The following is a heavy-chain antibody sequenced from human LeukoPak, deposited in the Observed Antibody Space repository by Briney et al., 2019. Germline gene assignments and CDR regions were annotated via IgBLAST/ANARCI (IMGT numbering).Heavy chain of an antibody. Sequence: GGSLRLSCAASGFTFSSYAMSWVRQAPGKGLEWVSGSSGSGYSYYADSVQGRFTISRDNSKKTLNLQMNNLRAEDTAVYYCAKGTASVSDYDYVWGTYRRGYPSSGYSDYWGQGTLVTVSS. V-gene: IGHV3-23*01. CDR2: SSGSGYS. J-gene: IGHJ4*02. CDR3: AKGTASVSDYDYVWGTYRRGYPSSGYSDY. D-gene: IGHD3-16*02. CDR1: GFTFSSYA.